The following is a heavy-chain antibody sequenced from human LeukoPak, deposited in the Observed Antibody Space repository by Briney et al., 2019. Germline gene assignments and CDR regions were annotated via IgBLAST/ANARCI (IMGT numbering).Heavy chain of an antibody. CDR1: GDSVFSNSS. D-gene: IGHD5-12*01. CDR3: ASRGYSGYTDY. Sequence: SQTLSLTCAISGDSVFSNSSWNWIRQSPSRGLEWLGRTYYRSKWYNDYGVSVKSRININPDTSKNHFSLKLSSVTAADTAVYYCASRGYSGYTDYWGQGTLVTVSS. J-gene: IGHJ4*02. V-gene: IGHV6-1*01. CDR2: TYYRSKWYN.